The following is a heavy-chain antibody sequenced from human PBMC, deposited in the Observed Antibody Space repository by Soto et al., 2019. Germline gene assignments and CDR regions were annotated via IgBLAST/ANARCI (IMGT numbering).Heavy chain of an antibody. CDR1: GYTFTSYY. D-gene: IGHD5-18*01. Sequence: QVQLVQSGAEVKKPGASVKVSCKASGYTFTSYYMHWVRQAPGKGLEWMGIINPSGGSTSYAQKGRGRVGMARDTARSTVYVGLSSLRSEDAAVYCCARGVEAGMVDYWGQGTLVTGSS. J-gene: IGHJ4*02. CDR2: INPSGGST. CDR3: ARGVEAGMVDY. V-gene: IGHV1-46*04.